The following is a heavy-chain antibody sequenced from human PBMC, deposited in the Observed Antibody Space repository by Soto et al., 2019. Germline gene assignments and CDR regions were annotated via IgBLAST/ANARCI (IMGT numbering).Heavy chain of an antibody. D-gene: IGHD3-22*01. J-gene: IGHJ5*02. CDR1: GYTFTSYG. Sequence: GASVRVSCKASGYTFTSYGISWVRQAPGQGLEWMGWISAYNGNTNYAQKLQGRVTMTTDTSTSTAYMELRSLRSDDTAVYYCARDPPWPYYDSSGYKNWFDPWGQATLVTVSS. V-gene: IGHV1-18*01. CDR2: ISAYNGNT. CDR3: ARDPPWPYYDSSGYKNWFDP.